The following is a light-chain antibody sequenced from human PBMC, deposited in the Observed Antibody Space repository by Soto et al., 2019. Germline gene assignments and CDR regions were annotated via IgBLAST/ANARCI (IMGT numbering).Light chain of an antibody. CDR1: QSISSW. CDR2: DAS. Sequence: DIQMTQSPSTLSASVGDRVTITCRASQSISSWLAWYQQKPGKAPKLLIYDASSLESGVPSRFSGSGSGTAFTLTLSSLQPDDFATYYCQQYNSYSWTFGQGTKVEIK. V-gene: IGKV1-5*01. J-gene: IGKJ1*01. CDR3: QQYNSYSWT.